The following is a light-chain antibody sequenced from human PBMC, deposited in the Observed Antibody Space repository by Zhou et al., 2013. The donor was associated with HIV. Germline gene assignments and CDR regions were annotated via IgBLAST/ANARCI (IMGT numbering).Light chain of an antibody. CDR3: QQSYSLPRT. Sequence: DIQMTQSPSTLSASVGDRVTITCRASQSISSWLAWYQQKPGKAPKLLIYAASSLQSGVPSRFSGSGSGTQFILTITSVQPEDIATYYCQQSYSLPRTFGPGTKVEIK. J-gene: IGKJ3*01. CDR1: QSISSW. V-gene: IGKV1-5*01. CDR2: AAS.